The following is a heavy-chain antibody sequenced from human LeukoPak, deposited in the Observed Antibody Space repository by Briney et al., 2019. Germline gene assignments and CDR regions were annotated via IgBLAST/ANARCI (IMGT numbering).Heavy chain of an antibody. CDR2: TSPSGGST. Sequence: ASVKVSCKASGYTFTGYYMHWVRQAPGQGLEWMGITSPSGGSTNYAQMFQGRVTMTRDLSSSTVYMELSSLRFEDTAVYYCARDLDYIDYWGQGTLVTVSS. D-gene: IGHD3/OR15-3a*01. J-gene: IGHJ4*02. CDR1: GYTFTGYY. V-gene: IGHV1-46*01. CDR3: ARDLDYIDY.